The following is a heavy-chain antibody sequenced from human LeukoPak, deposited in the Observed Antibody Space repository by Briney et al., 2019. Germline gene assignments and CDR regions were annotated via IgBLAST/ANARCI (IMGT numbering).Heavy chain of an antibody. CDR2: INHSGST. J-gene: IGHJ4*02. CDR1: GGSFSGYY. D-gene: IGHD3-10*02. V-gene: IGHV4-34*01. CDR3: ARRPGVFGFDY. Sequence: SETLSLTCAVYGGSFSGYYWSWIRQPPGKGLEWIGEINHSGSTNYNPSLKSRVTISVDTSKNQFSLKLSSVTAADTAVYYCARRPGVFGFDYWGQGTLVTVSS.